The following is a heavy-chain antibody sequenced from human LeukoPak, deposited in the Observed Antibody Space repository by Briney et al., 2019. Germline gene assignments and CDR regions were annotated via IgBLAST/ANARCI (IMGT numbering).Heavy chain of an antibody. Sequence: GGSLRLSCAASGFTFSSYAMSWVRQAPGKGLEGVSAISGSGGSTYYADSVKGRFTISRDNSKNTLYLQMNSLRAEDTAVYYCARSEVDIVATVCFDYWGQGTLVTVSS. J-gene: IGHJ4*02. CDR3: ARSEVDIVATVCFDY. CDR2: ISGSGGST. CDR1: GFTFSSYA. V-gene: IGHV3-23*01. D-gene: IGHD5-12*01.